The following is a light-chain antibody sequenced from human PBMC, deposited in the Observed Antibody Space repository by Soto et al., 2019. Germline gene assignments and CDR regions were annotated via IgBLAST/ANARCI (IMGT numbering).Light chain of an antibody. CDR1: SSNIGSNF. CDR2: GNS. J-gene: IGLJ1*01. V-gene: IGLV1-40*01. Sequence: QSVLTQPPSASGTPGQRVTISCSGSSSNIGSNFVYWYQQLPGTAPKLLIYGNSNRPSGVPDRFSGSKSGTSASLAITGLQAEDEADYYCQSYDSSLRYYVFGTGTKLTVL. CDR3: QSYDSSLRYYV.